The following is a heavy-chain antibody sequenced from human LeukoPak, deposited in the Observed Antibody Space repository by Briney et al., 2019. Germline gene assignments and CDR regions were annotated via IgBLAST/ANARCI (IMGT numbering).Heavy chain of an antibody. D-gene: IGHD6-6*01. CDR2: IYTSGST. V-gene: IGHV4-4*07. Sequence: SETLSLTCTVSGGSISSYYWSWIRQPAGKGLEWIGRIYTSGSTNYNPSLKSRVTMSVDTSKNQFSLKLSSVTAADTAVYYCARGLGGSSWYYYYYMDVWGKGTTVTASS. CDR1: GGSISSYY. CDR3: ARGLGGSSWYYYYYMDV. J-gene: IGHJ6*03.